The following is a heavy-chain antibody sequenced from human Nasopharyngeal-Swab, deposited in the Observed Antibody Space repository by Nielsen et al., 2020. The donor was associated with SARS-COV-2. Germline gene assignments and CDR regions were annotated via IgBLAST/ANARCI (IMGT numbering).Heavy chain of an antibody. CDR1: GFTSNNYN. CDR2: ISSSSSYI. D-gene: IGHD3-3*01. Sequence: GESLKISCAASGFTSNNYNFNWVRQAPGKGPEWVSSISSSSSYIYYADSVKGRFTISRDNAKNSLYLQMNSLRAEDTAVYYCARDGLDYDFWSAYFMDVRGQGTTVTVSS. V-gene: IGHV3-21*01. J-gene: IGHJ6*02. CDR3: ARDGLDYDFWSAYFMDV.